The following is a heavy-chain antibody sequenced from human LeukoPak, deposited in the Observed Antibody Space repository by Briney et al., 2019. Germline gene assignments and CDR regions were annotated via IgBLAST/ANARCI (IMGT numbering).Heavy chain of an antibody. Sequence: GGSLRLSCAASGFTFSSFSMNWVRQAPGKGLEWVSYISSTSSTIYYADSVKGRFTISRDNAKNSLYLQMNSLRAEDTAVYYCARAHPGDYSDFQFDYWGQGTLVTASS. J-gene: IGHJ4*02. CDR3: ARAHPGDYSDFQFDY. CDR1: GFTFSSFS. V-gene: IGHV3-48*01. CDR2: ISSTSSTI. D-gene: IGHD4-11*01.